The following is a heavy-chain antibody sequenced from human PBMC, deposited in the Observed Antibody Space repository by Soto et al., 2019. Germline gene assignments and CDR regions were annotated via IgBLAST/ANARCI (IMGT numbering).Heavy chain of an antibody. CDR3: TTDRDHYYDSSGYYPNTYYFDY. CDR2: IKSETDGGTT. Sequence: AGGSMRLSCAASGFTFSNAWMNWVRQAPGKGLEWVGRIKSETDGGTTDYAAPVKGRFTISRDDSKNTLYLQMNSLKTEDTAVYYCTTDRDHYYDSSGYYPNTYYFDYWGQGTLVTVSS. D-gene: IGHD3-22*01. V-gene: IGHV3-15*07. J-gene: IGHJ4*02. CDR1: GFTFSNAW.